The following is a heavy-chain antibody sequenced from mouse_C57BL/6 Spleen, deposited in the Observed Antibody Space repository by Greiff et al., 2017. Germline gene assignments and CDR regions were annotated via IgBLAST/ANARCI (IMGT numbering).Heavy chain of an antibody. Sequence: QVQLQQSGAELMKPGASVKLSCKATGYTFTGYWIEWVKQRPGHGLEWIGEILPGSGSTNYNEKFKGKATLTADTSSNTAYMQLSSLTTEDSAICYCANRHSFDDWGQGTTLTVSS. CDR2: ILPGSGST. CDR3: ANRHSFDD. V-gene: IGHV1-9*01. J-gene: IGHJ2*01. CDR1: GYTFTGYW.